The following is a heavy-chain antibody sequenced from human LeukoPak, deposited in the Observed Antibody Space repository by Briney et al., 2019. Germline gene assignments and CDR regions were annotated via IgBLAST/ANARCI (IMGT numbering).Heavy chain of an antibody. D-gene: IGHD3-10*01. CDR3: ARVRGIYYGSGSYYELDY. CDR2: ISAYNGNT. J-gene: IGHJ4*02. CDR1: GYTFTSYG. Sequence: ASVKVSCKASGYTFTSYGISWVRQAPGQGLEWMGWISAYNGNTNYAQKLQGRVTMTTDTSTSTAYMELRSLRSDDTAVYYCARVRGIYYGSGSYYELDYWGQGTLVTVSS. V-gene: IGHV1-18*01.